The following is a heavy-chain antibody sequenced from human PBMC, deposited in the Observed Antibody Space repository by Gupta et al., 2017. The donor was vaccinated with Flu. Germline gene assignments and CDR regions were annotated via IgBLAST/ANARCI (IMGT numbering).Heavy chain of an antibody. CDR1: EFPFRSYA. D-gene: IGHD5-12*01. V-gene: IGHV3-23*01. CDR2: LTGSGAST. CDR3: AKGDSTTSALGYE. J-gene: IGHJ4*02. Sequence: EVQLLASGGGLVQPGGSLILSCSASEFPFRSYAMSWVRQAPGKGLEGVSTLTGSGASTYYADSVKGRFTVSRDKSKNTLSLQMNSLRAEDTAVYYCAKGDSTTSALGYEWGQGTLVTVSS.